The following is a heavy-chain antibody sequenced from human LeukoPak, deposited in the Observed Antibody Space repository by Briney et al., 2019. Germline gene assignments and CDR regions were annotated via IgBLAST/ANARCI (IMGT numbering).Heavy chain of an antibody. CDR1: GFTFSSYW. Sequence: GGSLRLFCGSSGFTFSSYWMHWVRQAPGKGLVWVSRINSDGSRTSYVDPVKGRFTISRDNAKNTLYLQMNSLRAEETAVYYWARGGVPTHYYYMDVWGKGTTVTIS. CDR3: ARGGVPTHYYYMDV. V-gene: IGHV3-74*01. J-gene: IGHJ6*03. D-gene: IGHD3-10*01. CDR2: INSDGSRT.